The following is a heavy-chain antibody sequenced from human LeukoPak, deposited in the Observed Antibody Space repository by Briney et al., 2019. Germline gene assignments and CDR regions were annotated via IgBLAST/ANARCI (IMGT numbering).Heavy chain of an antibody. CDR1: GGSISNYY. CDR2: VFYSGST. V-gene: IGHV4-59*01. CDR3: TRTYSSSSIDY. D-gene: IGHD6-6*01. Sequence: SETLSLTCTVSGGSISNYYWSWIRQPPGKGLEWIGNVFYSGSTNYNPSLKSRVTMSIDTSKNQFSLQLSSVTAADTAVYYCTRTYSSSSIDYWGQGALVTVSS. J-gene: IGHJ4*02.